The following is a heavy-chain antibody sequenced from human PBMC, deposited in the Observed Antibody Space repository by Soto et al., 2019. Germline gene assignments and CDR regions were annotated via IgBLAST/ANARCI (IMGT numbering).Heavy chain of an antibody. Sequence: GGSLRLSCAASGFTFSDYYMSWIRQAPGKGLEWVSYISSSSSYTNYADSVKGRFTISRDNAKNSLYLQMNSLRAEDTAVYYCARVSPNGDIVAMSFDYWGQGTLVTVSS. V-gene: IGHV3-11*06. CDR2: ISSSSSYT. J-gene: IGHJ4*02. CDR3: ARVSPNGDIVAMSFDY. D-gene: IGHD5-12*01. CDR1: GFTFSDYY.